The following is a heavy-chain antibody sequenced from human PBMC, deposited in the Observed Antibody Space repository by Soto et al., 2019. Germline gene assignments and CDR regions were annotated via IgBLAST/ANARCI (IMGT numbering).Heavy chain of an antibody. CDR2: IYYSGST. CDR3: ARGGYYDSSGYYYYYYYYGMDV. V-gene: IGHV4-39*01. J-gene: IGHJ6*02. Sequence: QLQLQESGPGLVKPSETLSLTCTVSGGSISSSSYYWGWIRQPPGKGLEWIGSIYYSGSTYYNPSLKSRVTISVDTSKNQFSLKLSSVTAADTAVYYCARGGYYDSSGYYYYYYYYGMDVWGQGTTVTVSS. CDR1: GGSISSSSYY. D-gene: IGHD3-22*01.